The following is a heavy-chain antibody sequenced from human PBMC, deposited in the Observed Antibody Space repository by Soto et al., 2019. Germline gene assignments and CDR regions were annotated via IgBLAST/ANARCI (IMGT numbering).Heavy chain of an antibody. CDR2: IIPIIGSP. J-gene: IGHJ6*02. Sequence: QVQLVQSGAEVKKPGSSVKVSCRASGGTFSNYAISWVRQAPGQGLEWMGAIIPIIGSPNYAQRFQGRVTITADDSTSTAFMDLSSLRSEDTAVYYCASSLVATIGASIFYYYGMDVWGQGTTVTVSS. V-gene: IGHV1-69*01. CDR1: GGTFSNYA. CDR3: ASSLVATIGASIFYYYGMDV. D-gene: IGHD5-12*01.